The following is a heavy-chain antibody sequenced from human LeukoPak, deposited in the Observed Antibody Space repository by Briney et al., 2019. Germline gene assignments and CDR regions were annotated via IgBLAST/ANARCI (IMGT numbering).Heavy chain of an antibody. CDR1: GFTFRSYN. Sequence: GSLRLSCAASGFTFRSYNMNWVRQAPGKRPEWVSSISSSSSYIYYADSVKGRFTISRDNAKNSLYLQMNSLRAEDTALYYCARGASRADYRGQGTLVTVSS. CDR2: ISSSSSYI. J-gene: IGHJ4*02. V-gene: IGHV3-21*01. CDR3: ARGASRADY.